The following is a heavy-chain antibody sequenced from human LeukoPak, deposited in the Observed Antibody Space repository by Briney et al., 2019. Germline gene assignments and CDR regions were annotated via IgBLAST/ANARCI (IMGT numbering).Heavy chain of an antibody. D-gene: IGHD3-10*02. CDR2: ISDNGRST. CDR1: GFTFRTLA. J-gene: IGHJ6*02. Sequence: GGSLRLSCAAPGFTFRTLAMNWVRQAPGKGVEWVSTISDNGRSTNYADSVKGRFTISRDNSKNTLDLQMSSLKAEDTAIYYCAKDVRPGGGGMDVWGQGTTVTVSS. CDR3: AKDVRPGGGGMDV. V-gene: IGHV3-23*01.